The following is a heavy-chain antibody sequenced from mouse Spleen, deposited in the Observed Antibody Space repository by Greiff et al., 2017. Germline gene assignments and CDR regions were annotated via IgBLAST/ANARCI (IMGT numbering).Heavy chain of an antibody. V-gene: IGHV1-61*01. CDR1: GYTFTSYW. CDR2: IYPSDSET. J-gene: IGHJ2*01. CDR3: ARRGLCPFDY. Sequence: VQLKQPGAELVRPGSSVKLSCKASGYTFTSYWMDWVKQRPGQGLEWIGNIYPSDSETHYNQKFKDKATLTVDKSSSTAYMQLSSLTSEDSAVYYCARRGLCPFDYWGQGTTLTVSS. D-gene: IGHD3-1*01.